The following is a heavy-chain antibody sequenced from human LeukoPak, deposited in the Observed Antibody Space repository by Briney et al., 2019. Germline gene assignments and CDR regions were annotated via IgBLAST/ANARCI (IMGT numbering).Heavy chain of an antibody. V-gene: IGHV4-39*07. CDR3: ARGEGYSYGLFQYYYYYMDV. CDR2: IYYSGST. Sequence: SETLSLTCTVSGGSISSSSRYWGWIRQTPGKGLEWIGSIYYSGSTYYNPSLKSRVTVSVDTSKNQFSLKLSSVTAADTAVYYCARGEGYSYGLFQYYYYYMDVWGKGTTVTVSS. D-gene: IGHD5-18*01. CDR1: GGSISSSSRY. J-gene: IGHJ6*03.